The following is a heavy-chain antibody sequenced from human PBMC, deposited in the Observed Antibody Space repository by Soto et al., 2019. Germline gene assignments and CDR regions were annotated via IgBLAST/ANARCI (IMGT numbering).Heavy chain of an antibody. CDR2: ISAYNGNT. Sequence: ASVKVSCKASGYTFTSYGISWVRQAPGQGLEWMGWISAYNGNTNYAQKLQGRVTMTTDTSTSTAYMELRSLRSDDTAVYYCAGAEDPFWSGYPTYWGQGTLVTVSS. CDR3: AGAEDPFWSGYPTY. CDR1: GYTFTSYG. V-gene: IGHV1-18*01. J-gene: IGHJ4*02. D-gene: IGHD3-3*01.